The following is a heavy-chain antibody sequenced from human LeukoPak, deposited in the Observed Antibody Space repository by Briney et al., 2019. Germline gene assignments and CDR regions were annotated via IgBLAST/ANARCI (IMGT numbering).Heavy chain of an antibody. CDR1: GFTFSSYA. J-gene: IGHJ6*02. D-gene: IGHD2-15*01. CDR2: ISYDGSNK. Sequence: GGSLRLSCAASGFTFSSYAMHWVRQAPGKGLEWVAVISYDGSNKYYADSVKGRFTISRDNSKNTLYLQMNSLRAEGTAVYYCARDVDLVANYYYYGMDVWGQGTTVTVSS. CDR3: ARDVDLVANYYYYGMDV. V-gene: IGHV3-30-3*01.